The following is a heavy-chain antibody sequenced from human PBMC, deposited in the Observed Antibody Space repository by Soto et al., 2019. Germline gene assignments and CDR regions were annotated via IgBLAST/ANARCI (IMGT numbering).Heavy chain of an antibody. Sequence: GGSLRLSCAASGFTFSSYGMHWVRQAPGKGLEWVAVISYDGSNKYYADSVKGRFTISRDNSKNTLYLQMNSLRAEDTAVYYCAKDRDGDAFDYWGQGTLVTVSS. CDR1: GFTFSSYG. J-gene: IGHJ4*02. D-gene: IGHD4-17*01. CDR2: ISYDGSNK. CDR3: AKDRDGDAFDY. V-gene: IGHV3-30*18.